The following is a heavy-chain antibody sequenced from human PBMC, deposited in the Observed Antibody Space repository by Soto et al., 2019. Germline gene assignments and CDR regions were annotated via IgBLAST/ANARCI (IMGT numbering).Heavy chain of an antibody. Sequence: ASVKVSCKASGYTFTGYYMHWVRQAPGQGLEWMGWINPNSGGTNYAQKFQGWVTMTRDTSISTAYMELSRLRSDDTAVYYCAVVVGRDDCSGYNPDGNAFDIWGQGTLVTVSS. V-gene: IGHV1-2*04. CDR3: AVVVGRDDCSGYNPDGNAFDI. D-gene: IGHD3-22*01. CDR2: INPNSGGT. J-gene: IGHJ3*02. CDR1: GYTFTGYY.